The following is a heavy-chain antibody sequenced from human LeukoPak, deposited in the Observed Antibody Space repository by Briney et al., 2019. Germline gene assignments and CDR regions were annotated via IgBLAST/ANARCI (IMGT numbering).Heavy chain of an antibody. J-gene: IGHJ4*02. V-gene: IGHV5-51*01. D-gene: IGHD3-9*01. CDR3: ARQIGGGILSSLSFDY. CDR1: GYNFTSYW. CDR2: IYPGDSET. Sequence: GESLKISCKGSGYNFTSYWIGWVRQMPGKGLEWMGNIYPGDSETRYGPSFQGQVTISADKSISTAYLQWSSLKASDTAMYYCARQIGGGILSSLSFDYWGQGTLVTVSS.